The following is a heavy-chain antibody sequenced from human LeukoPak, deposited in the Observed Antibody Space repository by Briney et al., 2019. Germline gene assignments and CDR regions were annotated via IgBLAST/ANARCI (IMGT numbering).Heavy chain of an antibody. CDR1: GGTFSSYA. D-gene: IGHD2-2*01. CDR2: IIPIFGTA. CDR3: ASSGGCSSTSCPKALSG. J-gene: IGHJ4*02. Sequence: SVKVSCKASGGTFSSYAISWVRQAPGQGLEWMGGIIPIFGTANYAQKFQGRVTITTDESTSTAYMELSSLRSEDTAVYYCASSGGCSSTSCPKALSGWGQGTLVTVSS. V-gene: IGHV1-69*05.